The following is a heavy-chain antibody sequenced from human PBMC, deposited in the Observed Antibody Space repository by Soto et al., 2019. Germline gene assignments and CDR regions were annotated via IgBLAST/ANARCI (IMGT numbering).Heavy chain of an antibody. V-gene: IGHV1-18*01. CDR1: GYTFTSYG. J-gene: IGHJ5*02. D-gene: IGHD3-9*01. Sequence: GASVKVSCKASGYTFTSYGISWVRQAPGQGLEWMGWISAYSSNTNYAQKLQGRLTMTTDTSTSTAYMELRSLRSDDTAVYYCARGADILTGYYTSGWFDPWGQGTLVTVYS. CDR2: ISAYSSNT. CDR3: ARGADILTGYYTSGWFDP.